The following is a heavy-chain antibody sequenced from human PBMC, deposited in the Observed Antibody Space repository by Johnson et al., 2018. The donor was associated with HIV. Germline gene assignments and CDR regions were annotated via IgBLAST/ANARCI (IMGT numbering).Heavy chain of an antibody. CDR2: IGTAGDT. J-gene: IGHJ3*02. CDR3: ARAYGIAAAGTSGAFDI. CDR1: GFTFSSYD. D-gene: IGHD6-13*01. Sequence: VQLVESVGGLVQPGGSLRLSCAASGFTFSSYDMHWVRQATGKGLEWVSAIGTAGDTYYPGSVQGRFTISRENAKNSLYLQMNSLSAGDPAVYYCARAYGIAAAGTSGAFDIWGQGTMVTVSS. V-gene: IGHV3-13*01.